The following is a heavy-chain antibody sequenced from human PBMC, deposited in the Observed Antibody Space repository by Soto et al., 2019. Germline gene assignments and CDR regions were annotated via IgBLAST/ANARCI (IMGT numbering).Heavy chain of an antibody. CDR2: IWYDGSYK. V-gene: IGHV3-33*08. Sequence: PGGSLRLSCAASGFTFSSYGIHWVRQAPGKGLEWVAVIWYDGSYKYYADSVNGRFTISRDNSNNTLYLQMNGLRAEDTAVYYCARVSEYQHIDYWGHGTLVTVSS. D-gene: IGHD2-2*01. J-gene: IGHJ4*01. CDR1: GFTFSSYG. CDR3: ARVSEYQHIDY.